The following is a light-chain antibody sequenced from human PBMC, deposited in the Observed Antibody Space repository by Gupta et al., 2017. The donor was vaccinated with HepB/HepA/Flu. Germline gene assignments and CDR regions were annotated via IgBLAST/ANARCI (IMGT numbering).Light chain of an antibody. CDR1: SSNIGAGYD. J-gene: IGLJ2*01. Sequence: QSVLTKPPSVSGAPGQRVTLSCTGSSSNIGAGYDVHWYQQLPGTAPKLLIYGNSNRPSGVPDRVSGSKSCTSASLAITGLHAEDEADYYCQSYDSSLSGVVFGGGTKLTVL. CDR2: GNS. V-gene: IGLV1-40*01. CDR3: QSYDSSLSGVV.